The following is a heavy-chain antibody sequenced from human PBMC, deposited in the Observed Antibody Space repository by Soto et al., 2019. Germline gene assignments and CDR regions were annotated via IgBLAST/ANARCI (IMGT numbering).Heavy chain of an antibody. V-gene: IGHV3-23*01. J-gene: IGHJ5*02. Sequence: GGSLRLSCAASGFTFSSYAMSWVRQAPGKGLEWVSAISGSGGSTYYADSVKGRFTISRDNSKNTLYLQMNSLRAEDTAVYYCAKDPQSNWNDVYNWFDPWGQGTLVTVSS. CDR3: AKDPQSNWNDVYNWFDP. CDR1: GFTFSSYA. CDR2: ISGSGGST. D-gene: IGHD1-1*01.